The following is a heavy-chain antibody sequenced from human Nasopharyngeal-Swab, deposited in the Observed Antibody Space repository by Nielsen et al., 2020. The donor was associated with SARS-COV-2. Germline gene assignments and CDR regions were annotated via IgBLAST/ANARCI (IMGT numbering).Heavy chain of an antibody. CDR3: ARAGITMVRGGQDYYFDY. J-gene: IGHJ4*02. D-gene: IGHD3-10*01. CDR2: IMQIFGTA. Sequence: VRHAPGQGLVWRGGIMQIFGTANYAQKFQGRVTITADESTSTAHMELSSLRSEYTAVYYCARAGITMVRGGQDYYFDYWGKGTLVTVSS. V-gene: IGHV1-69*01.